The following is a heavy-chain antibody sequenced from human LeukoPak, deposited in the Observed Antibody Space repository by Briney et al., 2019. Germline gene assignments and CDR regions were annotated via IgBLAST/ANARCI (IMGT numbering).Heavy chain of an antibody. CDR3: ARSTTTVTKYYFDY. CDR1: GGSFSGYC. CDR2: INHSGST. D-gene: IGHD4-17*01. Sequence: SENLSLTCAVYGGSFSGYCWSWLRQPPGKGLEWIGIINHSGSTNYNPFLKSRVTISVDTSKNQFSLKLSSVTAADTAVYYCARSTTTVTKYYFDYWGQGTLVTVSS. J-gene: IGHJ4*02. V-gene: IGHV4-34*01.